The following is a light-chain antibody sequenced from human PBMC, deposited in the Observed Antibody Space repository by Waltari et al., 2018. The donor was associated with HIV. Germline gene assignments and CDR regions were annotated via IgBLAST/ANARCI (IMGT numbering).Light chain of an antibody. J-gene: IGLJ3*02. Sequence: QSALTQPRSVSGSPGQSVTISCTGTSSDVGGYHYVSWYQQHPGKAPKLMFYDVSKRPSGVPDRFAGYKSGNTASLTISVLQAEDEADFYCCSYAGDYTFRFGGGTKLTVL. V-gene: IGLV2-11*01. CDR1: SSDVGGYHY. CDR2: DVS. CDR3: CSYAGDYTFR.